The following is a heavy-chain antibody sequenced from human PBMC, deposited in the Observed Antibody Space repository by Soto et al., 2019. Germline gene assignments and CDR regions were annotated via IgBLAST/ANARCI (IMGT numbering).Heavy chain of an antibody. D-gene: IGHD1-26*01. Sequence: ASVKVSCKASGYTFTGYYMHWVRQAPGQGLEWMGWINPNSGGTNYAQKFQGWVTMTRDTSISTAYMELSRLRSDDTAGYYCARGSGVGATTVGVSYYYYGMDVWGQGTTVTVSS. V-gene: IGHV1-2*04. J-gene: IGHJ6*02. CDR3: ARGSGVGATTVGVSYYYYGMDV. CDR2: INPNSGGT. CDR1: GYTFTGYY.